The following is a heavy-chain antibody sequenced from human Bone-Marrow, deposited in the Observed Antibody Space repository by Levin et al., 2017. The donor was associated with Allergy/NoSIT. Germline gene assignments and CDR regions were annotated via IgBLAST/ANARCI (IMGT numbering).Heavy chain of an antibody. D-gene: IGHD2/OR15-2a*01. CDR2: TCFSGST. J-gene: IGHJ6*03. CDR3: ARESRRSWEYYFYMDV. CDR1: GGSVSSSDYC. V-gene: IGHV4-31*03. Sequence: SETLSLTCTVSGGSVSSSDYCWTWIRQHAGTGLEWIGYTCFSGSTFYNPSLMGRGSLSLDTFKNQFSLELTSVTAADAAVYFCARESRRSWEYYFYMDVWGTGTTVTVSS.